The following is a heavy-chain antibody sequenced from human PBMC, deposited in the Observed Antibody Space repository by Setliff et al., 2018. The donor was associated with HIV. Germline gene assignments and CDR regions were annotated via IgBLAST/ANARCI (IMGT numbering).Heavy chain of an antibody. CDR3: ARPRRPYSGSYYDGLDI. V-gene: IGHV5-51*01. Sequence: PGESLKISCKGSGYTFTNYWIGWVRQMPGKGLECMGIIYPGDSDTRYSPSFQGQVTISADKSISTAYLQWSSLKASDTAMFYCARPRRPYSGSYYDGLDIWGQGTMVTVSS. D-gene: IGHD1-26*01. CDR2: IYPGDSDT. J-gene: IGHJ3*02. CDR1: GYTFTNYW.